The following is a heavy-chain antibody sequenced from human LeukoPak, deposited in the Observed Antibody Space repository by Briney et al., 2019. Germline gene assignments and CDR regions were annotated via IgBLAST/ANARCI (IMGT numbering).Heavy chain of an antibody. J-gene: IGHJ4*02. V-gene: IGHV1-46*01. CDR1: GYTFTSYW. CDR2: INANDGST. CDR3: ARAPRNSSTMLDY. Sequence: GASVKVSCKASGYTFTSYWIQWVRQAPGQGLERMALINANDGSTAYAHKFQGRVTMTRDTSTSTVYMDLSSLTSEDTAVYYCARAPRNSSTMLDYWGQGTLVTVSS. D-gene: IGHD6-13*01.